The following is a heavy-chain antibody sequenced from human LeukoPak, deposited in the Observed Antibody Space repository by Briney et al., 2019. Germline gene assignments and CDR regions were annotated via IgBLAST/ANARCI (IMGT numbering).Heavy chain of an antibody. V-gene: IGHV4-59*12. CDR1: GGSISSYY. D-gene: IGHD2-2*01. CDR2: IYYSGST. Sequence: SETLSLMCTVSGGSISSYYWSCMRQPPGKALEGNGYIYYSGSTNYNPSLKNRVTISVDTSKNQFSLRLSSVTAADTAVYYCAREGDAAAAYNWFDPWGQGTLVTVSS. CDR3: AREGDAAAAYNWFDP. J-gene: IGHJ5*02.